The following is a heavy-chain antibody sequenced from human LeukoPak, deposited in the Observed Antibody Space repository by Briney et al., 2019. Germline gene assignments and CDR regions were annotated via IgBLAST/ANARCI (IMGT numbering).Heavy chain of an antibody. V-gene: IGHV3-53*01. CDR2: IYSGGST. Sequence: GGSLRLSCAASGFTVSSTSMSWVRQAPGTGLEWVSLIYSGGSTYSADSVKGRFIVSRDNSKNTLFLQLNSLRAEDTAVYYCARVGSSSYSYASDYWGQGALVTVSS. D-gene: IGHD3-22*01. CDR1: GFTVSSTS. CDR3: ARVGSSSYSYASDY. J-gene: IGHJ4*02.